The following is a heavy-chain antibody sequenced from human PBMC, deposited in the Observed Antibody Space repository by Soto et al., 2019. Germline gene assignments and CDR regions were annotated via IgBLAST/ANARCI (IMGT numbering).Heavy chain of an antibody. CDR2: VIPIFGTA. J-gene: IGHJ6*02. D-gene: IGHD2-21*02. CDR1: GGTFSSYA. CDR3: ARDQAPYCGGDCYAGDIDV. V-gene: IGHV1-69*01. Sequence: QVQRVQSGAEVKKPGSSVKVSCKASGGTFSSYAISWVRQAPGQGLEWMGGVIPIFGTANYAQKFQGRVTITADESTITAYMELSSLRSENTPVYYCARDQAPYCGGDCYAGDIDVWVQGTTVTVSS.